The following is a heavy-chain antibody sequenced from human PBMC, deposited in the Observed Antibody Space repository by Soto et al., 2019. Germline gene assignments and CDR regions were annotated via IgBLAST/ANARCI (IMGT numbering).Heavy chain of an antibody. D-gene: IGHD6-19*01. Sequence: PGGSLRLSCAASGFTFSSYGMHWVRQAPGKWLEWVAVIWYDGSNKYYADSVKGRFTISRDNSKNTLYLQMNSLRAEDTAVYYCARDPLFIAVAGTAGAFDIWGQGXMVTV. J-gene: IGHJ3*02. V-gene: IGHV3-33*01. CDR2: IWYDGSNK. CDR3: ARDPLFIAVAGTAGAFDI. CDR1: GFTFSSYG.